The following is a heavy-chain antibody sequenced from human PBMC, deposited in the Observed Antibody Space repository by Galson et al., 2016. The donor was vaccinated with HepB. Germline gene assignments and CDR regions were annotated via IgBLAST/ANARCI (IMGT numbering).Heavy chain of an antibody. CDR3: ASTIVTALYHYYYGIDV. D-gene: IGHD4-11*01. CDR1: GFTFSGSA. CDR2: IRSKPSSYAT. J-gene: IGHJ6*02. Sequence: SLRLSCAASGFTFSGSAMYWVRQASGKGLEWVGRIRSKPSSYATAYGASVNGRFTISRDDSKNTAYLQMNSLKTEDTAVYYCASTIVTALYHYYYGIDVWGQGTTVTVSS. V-gene: IGHV3-73*01.